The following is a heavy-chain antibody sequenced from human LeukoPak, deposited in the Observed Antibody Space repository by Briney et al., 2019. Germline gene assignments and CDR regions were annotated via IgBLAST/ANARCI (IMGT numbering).Heavy chain of an antibody. CDR2: IYYSGST. Sequence: SETLSLTCTVSGGSISSSSYYWGWIRQPPGTGLEWIGSIYYSGSTYYNPSLKSRVTISVDTSKNQFSLKLSSVTAADTAVYYCARGLWFGELDAFDIWGQGTMVTVSS. CDR1: GGSISSSSYY. V-gene: IGHV4-39*07. D-gene: IGHD3-10*01. J-gene: IGHJ3*02. CDR3: ARGLWFGELDAFDI.